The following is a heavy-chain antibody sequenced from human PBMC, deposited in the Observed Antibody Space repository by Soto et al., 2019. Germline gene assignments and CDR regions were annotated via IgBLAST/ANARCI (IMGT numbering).Heavy chain of an antibody. J-gene: IGHJ3*02. CDR3: ARAVTTGVDAFEM. CDR1: GFTFSSYW. D-gene: IGHD3-3*01. CDR2: IKPDGSEK. V-gene: IGHV3-7*01. Sequence: EVQLVESGGGLVQPGGSLRLSCAASGFTFSSYWMTWVRQAPGKGLEWVANIKPDGSEKYYVDSVKGRFTVSRDNAKNSLYLQMDSPRAEDPAVYYCARAVTTGVDAFEMWGQGTMVTVSS.